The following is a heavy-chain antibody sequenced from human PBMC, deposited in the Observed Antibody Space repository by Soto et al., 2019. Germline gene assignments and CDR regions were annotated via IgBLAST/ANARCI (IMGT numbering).Heavy chain of an antibody. J-gene: IGHJ4*02. V-gene: IGHV3-48*01. CDR3: AKDSSGYPGGYFDY. D-gene: IGHD3-22*01. Sequence: PGGSLRLSCAASGFTFSSYSMNWVRQAPGKGLEWVSYISSSSSTIYYADSVKGRFTISRDNSKNTLYLQMNSLRAEDTAVYYCAKDSSGYPGGYFDYWGQGTLVTVSS. CDR1: GFTFSSYS. CDR2: ISSSSSTI.